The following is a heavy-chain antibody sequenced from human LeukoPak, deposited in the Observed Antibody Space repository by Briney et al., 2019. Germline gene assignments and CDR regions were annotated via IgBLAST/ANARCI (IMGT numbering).Heavy chain of an antibody. Sequence: HSETLSLTCTVSGGSISSYYWSWIRQPPGKGLEWIGYIYYSGSTNYNPSLKSRVTVSVDTSKNQFSLKLSSVTAADTAVYYCARGSGGGWTSNFYYYYYYYMDVWGKGTTVTVSS. J-gene: IGHJ6*03. V-gene: IGHV4-59*01. CDR1: GGSISSYY. CDR2: IYYSGST. D-gene: IGHD2-15*01. CDR3: ARGSGGGWTSNFYYYYYYYMDV.